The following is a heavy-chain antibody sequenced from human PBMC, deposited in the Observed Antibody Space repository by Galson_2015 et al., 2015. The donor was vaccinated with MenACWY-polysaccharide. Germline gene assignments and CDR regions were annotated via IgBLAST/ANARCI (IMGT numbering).Heavy chain of an antibody. CDR2: MNPNSGNT. CDR1: GYTFTSYD. CDR3: ASMVEMASMEH. D-gene: IGHD5-24*01. V-gene: IGHV1-8*01. J-gene: IGHJ1*01. Sequence: SVKVSCKASGYTFTSYDINWVRQATGQGLEWMGWMNPNSGNTGYAQKFQGRATMTRNTSISTAYMELRSLSSPDSAVYYCASMVEMASMEHWGQGTLVTVSS.